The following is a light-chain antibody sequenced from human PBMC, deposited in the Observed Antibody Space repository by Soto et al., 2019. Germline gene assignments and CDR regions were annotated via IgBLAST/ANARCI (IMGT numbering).Light chain of an antibody. CDR3: LLSYNGPYV. J-gene: IGLJ1*01. V-gene: IGLV7-46*01. Sequence: QAVLTQDPSLTVSQGGTVTLTCGSSTGAVTNGHYPYWFQQKPGQAPRTLIYDTTNRHSWTPARFSGSLLGGKAALTLSGAQPEDEAEYYCLLSYNGPYVFGTGTKVTVL. CDR2: DTT. CDR1: TGAVTNGHY.